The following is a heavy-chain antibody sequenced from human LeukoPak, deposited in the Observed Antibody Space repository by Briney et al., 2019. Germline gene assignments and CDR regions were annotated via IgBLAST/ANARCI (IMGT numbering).Heavy chain of an antibody. CDR1: GFSFSPYS. J-gene: IGHJ5*02. D-gene: IGHD2-15*01. CDR2: ISSSSSTI. V-gene: IGHV3-48*01. Sequence: GGSLRLSCAASGFSFSPYSMNWVRQAPGKGLEWVSYISSSSSTIYYADSVKGRFTISRDTAKNSLYLQMNSLRAEDTVVYYCARDLLYCSGGSCHNWFDPWGQGTLVTVSS. CDR3: ARDLLYCSGGSCHNWFDP.